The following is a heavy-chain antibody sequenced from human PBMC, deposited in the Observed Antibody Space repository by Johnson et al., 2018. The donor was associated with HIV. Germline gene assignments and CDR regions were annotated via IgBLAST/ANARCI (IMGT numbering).Heavy chain of an antibody. V-gene: IGHV3-33*06. J-gene: IGHJ3*02. D-gene: IGHD4-17*01. CDR3: AKDHRSGLRRHRVAYDAFDI. Sequence: QVQVVESGGGLVQPGRSLRLSCAASGFTFSSYGMHWVRQAPGKGLEWVALIWYDGSNKYYADSVTGRFPISRAHSTNTLYLQMNSLRAEDTAVYYCAKDHRSGLRRHRVAYDAFDIWGRGTMVTVSS. CDR2: IWYDGSNK. CDR1: GFTFSSYG.